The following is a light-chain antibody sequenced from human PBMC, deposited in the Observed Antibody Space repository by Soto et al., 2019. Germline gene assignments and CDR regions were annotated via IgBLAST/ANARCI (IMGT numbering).Light chain of an antibody. J-gene: IGLJ2*01. V-gene: IGLV1-44*01. CDR2: SNY. CDR3: AAWDDSLNGPV. Sequence: QSVLTQPPPASGTPGQRVTISCSGGSSNIGSNTVNWYQHLPGTAPKLLISNYQRPSGVPDRFSGSKSGTSASLAISGLQSEDEADYYCAAWDDSLNGPVFGGGTKLTVL. CDR1: SSNIGSNT.